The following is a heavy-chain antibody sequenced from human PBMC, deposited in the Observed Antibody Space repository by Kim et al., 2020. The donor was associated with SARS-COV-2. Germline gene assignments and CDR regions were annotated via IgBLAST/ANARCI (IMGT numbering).Heavy chain of an antibody. CDR3: AKEEGSGYSSGWTYYYYGMDA. V-gene: IGHV3-30*18. J-gene: IGHJ6*02. Sequence: GGSLRLSCAASGFTFSSYGMHWVRQAPGKGLEWVAVISYDGSNKYYADSVKGRFTISRDNSKNTLYLQMNSLRAEDTAVYYCAKEEGSGYSSGWTYYYYGMDAWGQGTTVTVSS. CDR2: ISYDGSNK. CDR1: GFTFSSYG. D-gene: IGHD6-19*01.